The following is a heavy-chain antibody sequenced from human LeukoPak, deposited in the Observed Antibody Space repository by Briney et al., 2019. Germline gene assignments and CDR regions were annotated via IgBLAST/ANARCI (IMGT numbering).Heavy chain of an antibody. D-gene: IGHD3-10*01. CDR2: INPSGGST. CDR3: ARATIRLLWFGDGWFDP. V-gene: IGHV1-46*01. J-gene: IGHJ5*02. CDR1: GHTFTSYY. Sequence: GASVKVSCKASGHTFTSYYMHWVRQAPGQGLEWMGIINPSGGSTSYAQKFQGRVTMTRDTSTSTVYMELSSLRSEDTAVYYCARATIRLLWFGDGWFDPWGQGTLVTVSS.